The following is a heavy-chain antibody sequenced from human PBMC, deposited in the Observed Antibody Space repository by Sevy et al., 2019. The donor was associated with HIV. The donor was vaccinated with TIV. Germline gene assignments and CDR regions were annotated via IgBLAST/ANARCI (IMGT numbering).Heavy chain of an antibody. CDR2: IKQDGSEK. D-gene: IGHD6-19*01. Sequence: GGSLRLSCAASGFTFSSYWMSWVRQAPGKGLEWVANIKQDGSEKYYVDSVKGRFTISRDNAKNSLYLQMNSLRAEDTAVYYCASDSFAAVAAAGMDVWGQGTTVTVSS. V-gene: IGHV3-7*01. CDR1: GFTFSSYW. CDR3: ASDSFAAVAAAGMDV. J-gene: IGHJ6*02.